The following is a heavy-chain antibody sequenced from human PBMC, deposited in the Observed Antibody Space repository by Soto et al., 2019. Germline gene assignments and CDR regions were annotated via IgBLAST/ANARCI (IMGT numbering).Heavy chain of an antibody. J-gene: IGHJ4*02. V-gene: IGHV5-51*01. D-gene: IGHD5-12*01. CDR2: IYPGDSDT. CDR1: GYTFTTYW. CDR3: ARMPGTVPPIRNFGN. Sequence: GESLKISCKGSGYTFTTYWIGWVRQMPGKGLEWMGIIYPGDSDTRYSPSFQGQVTISADKSISTAFLQWSSLKASDTAMYYAARMPGTVPPIRNFGNGGQGSLVSVSS.